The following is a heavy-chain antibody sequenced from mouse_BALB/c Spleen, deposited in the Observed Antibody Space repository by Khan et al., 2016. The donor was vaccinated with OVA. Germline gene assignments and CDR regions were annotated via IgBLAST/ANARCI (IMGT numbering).Heavy chain of an antibody. CDR3: ARQNYYGYAMDY. CDR1: GYSITSDYA. Sequence: EVQLVESGPGLVKPSQSLSLTCTFTGYSITSDYAWNWIRQFPGNKLEWMGYISYSGSTSYNPSLRSRISITRDTAKNQFFPQLNSVTTEDTATFYCARQNYYGYAMDYWGQGTSVTVSS. CDR2: ISYSGST. V-gene: IGHV3-2*02. D-gene: IGHD1-1*01. J-gene: IGHJ4*01.